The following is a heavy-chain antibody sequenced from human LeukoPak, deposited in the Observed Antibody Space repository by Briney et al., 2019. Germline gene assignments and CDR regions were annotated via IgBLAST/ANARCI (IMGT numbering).Heavy chain of an antibody. CDR2: ISGSGGST. CDR3: AKGADCSGSSCYSHWFHP. CDR1: GFTFSNYG. D-gene: IGHD2-15*01. V-gene: IGHV3-23*01. Sequence: GGSLRLSCAASGFTFSNYGMRWVRQAPGKGLEWVSAISGSGGSTYYAASVKGRFTISRDNSKNTLYLQMNSLRAEDTAVYYCAKGADCSGSSCYSHWFHPWGEGPLVTVPS. J-gene: IGHJ5*02.